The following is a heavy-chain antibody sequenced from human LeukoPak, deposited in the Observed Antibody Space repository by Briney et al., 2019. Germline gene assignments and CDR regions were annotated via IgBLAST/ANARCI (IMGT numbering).Heavy chain of an antibody. D-gene: IGHD6-6*01. V-gene: IGHV1-8*03. CDR2: MNPNSGNT. CDR1: GGTFSSYA. CDR3: ARADQYSPRYYYYYMDV. Sequence: ASVKVSCKASGGTFSSYANSWVRQATGQGLEWMGWMNPNSGNTGYAQKFQGRVTITRNTSISTAYMELSSLRSEDTAVYYCARADQYSPRYYYYYMDVWGKGTTVTVSS. J-gene: IGHJ6*03.